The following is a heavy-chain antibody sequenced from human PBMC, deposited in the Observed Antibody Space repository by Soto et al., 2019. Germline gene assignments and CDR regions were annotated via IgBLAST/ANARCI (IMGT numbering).Heavy chain of an antibody. Sequence: PSETLSLTCTVSGGSISSYYWSWIRQPPGKGLEWIGYIYYSGSTNYNPSLKSRVTISVDTSKNQFSLKLSSVTAADTAVYYCASRVENVDCSGGSCYRVWFFDYWGEGTLVTVSS. CDR2: IYYSGST. CDR3: ASRVENVDCSGGSCYRVWFFDY. D-gene: IGHD2-15*01. V-gene: IGHV4-59*08. J-gene: IGHJ4*02. CDR1: GGSISSYY.